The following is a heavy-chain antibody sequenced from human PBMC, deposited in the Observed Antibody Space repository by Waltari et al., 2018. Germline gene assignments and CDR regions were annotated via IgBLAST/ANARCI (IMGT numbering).Heavy chain of an antibody. CDR2: IYYSGST. V-gene: IGHV4-39*07. Sequence: QLQLQESGPGLVKPSETLSLTCTVSGGSISSSSYYWGWIRQPPGKGLEWIGSIYYSGSTYYNPYLKSRVTISVDTSKNQFSLKLSSVTAADTAVYYCARDEGIAAAENWFDPWGQGTLLIVSS. CDR1: GGSISSSSYY. J-gene: IGHJ5*02. D-gene: IGHD6-13*01. CDR3: ARDEGIAAAENWFDP.